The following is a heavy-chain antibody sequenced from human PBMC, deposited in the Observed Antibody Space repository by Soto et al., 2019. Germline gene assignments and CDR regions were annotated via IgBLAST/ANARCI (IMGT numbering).Heavy chain of an antibody. CDR1: GYKFSNLW. J-gene: IGHJ6*02. D-gene: IGHD6-25*01. CDR2: MYPGTSDI. CDR3: ATQRDFYYGMDV. Sequence: GESLKISCKGSGYKFSNLWLGWVRQMPGKGLECIGVMYPGTSDIRYSPSFQGQVTISADNSISTAYLHWNSLKASDTALYYCATQRDFYYGMDVRGQGTTVTVSS. V-gene: IGHV5-51*01.